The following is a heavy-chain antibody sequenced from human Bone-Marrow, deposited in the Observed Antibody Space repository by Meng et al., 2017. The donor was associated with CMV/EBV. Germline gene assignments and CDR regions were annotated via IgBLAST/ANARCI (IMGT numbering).Heavy chain of an antibody. D-gene: IGHD6-19*01. J-gene: IGHJ4*02. Sequence: VQLVQSGAEVKKPGASVKVSCKASGYTFTSYYMHWVRQAPGQGLEWMGWVNSNNDATNYARKFQGRVSMTRDTSISTAHMELSRLMSDDTAVYYCVRSSGWSLFDYWGQGTLVTVSS. CDR2: VNSNNDAT. V-gene: IGHV1-2*02. CDR1: GYTFTSYY. CDR3: VRSSGWSLFDY.